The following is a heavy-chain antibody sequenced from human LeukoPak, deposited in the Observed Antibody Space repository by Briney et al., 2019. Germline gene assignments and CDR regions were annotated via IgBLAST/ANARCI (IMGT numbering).Heavy chain of an antibody. J-gene: IGHJ1*01. CDR1: GGTFSSYT. V-gene: IGHV1-69*02. CDR3: ARTTTVTREYFQH. Sequence: SVKVSCKASGGTFSSYTISWVRQAPGQGLEWMGRIIPILGIANYAQKFQGRLTNAADKSTSTAYMELSSLRSEDTAVYYCARTTTVTREYFQHWGQGTLVTVSS. D-gene: IGHD4-11*01. CDR2: IIPILGIA.